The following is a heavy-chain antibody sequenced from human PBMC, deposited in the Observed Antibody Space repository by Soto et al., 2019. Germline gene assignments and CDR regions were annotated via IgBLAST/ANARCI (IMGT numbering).Heavy chain of an antibody. Sequence: PGESLKISCKGSGYSFTTHWIGWVRQMPGKGLEWMGIIYPGDSDTRYSPSFQGQVTISADKSVTTAYLQWSSLRASDTAMYYCARLDTHNYYYYYGMDVWGQGTSVTVSS. CDR3: ARLDTHNYYYYYGMDV. D-gene: IGHD3-9*01. J-gene: IGHJ6*02. CDR1: GYSFTTHW. CDR2: IYPGDSDT. V-gene: IGHV5-51*01.